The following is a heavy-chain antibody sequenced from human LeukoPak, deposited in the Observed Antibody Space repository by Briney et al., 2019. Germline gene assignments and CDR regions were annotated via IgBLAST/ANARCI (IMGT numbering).Heavy chain of an antibody. CDR1: GDSIRGYY. Sequence: SGTLSLTCTVSGDSIRGYYWGWIRLPPGKGLEWIGHIYSSGSTFYSPSLRSRVTISVDTSKNQFSLKVSSVTAADTATYFCARRSPRTTENYFDNWGQGTLVTVSS. CDR3: ARRSPRTTENYFDN. V-gene: IGHV4-59*08. J-gene: IGHJ4*02. D-gene: IGHD4-17*01. CDR2: IYSSGST.